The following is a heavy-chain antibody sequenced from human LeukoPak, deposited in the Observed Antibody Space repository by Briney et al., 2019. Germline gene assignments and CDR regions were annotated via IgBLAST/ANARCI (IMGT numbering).Heavy chain of an antibody. CDR1: GFTFSSYG. V-gene: IGHV3-30*02. CDR2: IRYDGSNK. J-gene: IGHJ4*02. CDR3: AKDYDFWSGYSPEFDY. Sequence: GSLRLSCAASGFTFSSYGMHWVRQAPGKGLEWVAFIRYDGSNKYYADSVKGRFTISRDNSKNTLYLQMNSLRAEDTAVYYCAKDYDFWSGYSPEFDYWGQGTLVTVSS. D-gene: IGHD3-3*01.